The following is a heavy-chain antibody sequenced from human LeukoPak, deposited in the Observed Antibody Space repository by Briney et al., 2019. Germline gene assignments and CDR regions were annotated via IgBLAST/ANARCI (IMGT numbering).Heavy chain of an antibody. Sequence: GGSLRLSCAASGFTFSNVYMSWVRQAPGKGLEWVGRIKSKADGGTADYAAPVTGRFTISRDDSRNTVYLQMSSLNIEDTGVYYCLTTRWGQGTLVTVSS. V-gene: IGHV3-15*01. CDR3: LTTR. J-gene: IGHJ4*02. CDR1: GFTFSNVY. CDR2: IKSKADGGTA.